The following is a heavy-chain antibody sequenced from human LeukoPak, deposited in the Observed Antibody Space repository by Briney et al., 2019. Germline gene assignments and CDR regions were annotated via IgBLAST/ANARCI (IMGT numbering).Heavy chain of an antibody. CDR2: IKQDGSEK. CDR1: GFTFSSYW. V-gene: IGHV3-7*01. D-gene: IGHD6-13*01. Sequence: GGSLRLSCAASGFTFSSYWMSWVRQAPGKRLEWVANIKQDGSEKYYVDSVKGRFTISRDNAKNSLYLQMNSLRAEDTAVYYCARDYSSSSGKHAFDIWGQGTMVTVSS. CDR3: ARDYSSSSGKHAFDI. J-gene: IGHJ3*02.